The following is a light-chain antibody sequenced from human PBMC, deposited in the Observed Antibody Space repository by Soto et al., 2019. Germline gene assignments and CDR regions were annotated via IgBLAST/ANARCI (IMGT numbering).Light chain of an antibody. J-gene: IGKJ1*01. CDR3: QQYGSSSWT. CDR1: TSVSSSY. CDR2: GAS. V-gene: IGKV3-20*01. Sequence: EIVLTQSPGTLSLSPGERATLSCSASTSVSSSYLAWYQQKPGQAPRLLIYGASSSATGIPERFSGSGSGTDFTLTISILEPEDFAVYYCQQYGSSSWTFGQGTRVEIK.